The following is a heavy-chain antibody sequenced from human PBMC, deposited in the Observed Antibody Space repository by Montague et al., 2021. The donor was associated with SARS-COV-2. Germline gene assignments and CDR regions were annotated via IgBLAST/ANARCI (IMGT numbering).Heavy chain of an antibody. CDR3: ARGMIRGVTTPFDY. J-gene: IGHJ4*02. CDR1: SGSIISSGYY. CDR2: IYYSGTT. Sequence: SETLSLSCSVSSGSIISSGYYWGWIRQPPGKELEWIGNIYYSGTTYYNPSPQSRGTISVDTSKNHLSLRLSSVTAADTAVYFCARGMIRGVTTPFDYWGQGNQVTVSS. V-gene: IGHV4-39*02. D-gene: IGHD3-10*01.